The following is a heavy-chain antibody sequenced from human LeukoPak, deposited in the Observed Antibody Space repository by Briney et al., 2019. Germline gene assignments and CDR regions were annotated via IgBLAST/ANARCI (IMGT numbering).Heavy chain of an antibody. D-gene: IGHD1/OR15-1a*01. CDR1: GFTFSNYG. CDR2: IQYEGSNK. J-gene: IGHJ3*02. CDR3: AKVATPNTLDAFDI. V-gene: IGHV3-30*02. Sequence: PGGSLRLSCAASGFTFSNYGIHWVRQAPGKGLEWVAFIQYEGSNKYYADSVKGRFTISRDNSKNTLYLQMDSLRVDDTAVYYCAKVATPNTLDAFDIWGQGTMVTVSS.